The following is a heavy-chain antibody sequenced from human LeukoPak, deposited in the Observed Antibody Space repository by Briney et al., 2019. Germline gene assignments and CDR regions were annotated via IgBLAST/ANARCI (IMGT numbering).Heavy chain of an antibody. CDR3: ARGKWEPLDY. CDR1: GLSFSDYS. V-gene: IGHV3-48*01. J-gene: IGHJ4*02. Sequence: PGGSLRLSCAASGLSFSDYSMNWVRQAPGKGLEWVSYISSSSRSSIYYAGSVKGRFTISRDNAKNSLFLQMNSLRAEDTAVYYCARGKWEPLDYWGQGTLVTVSS. CDR2: ISSSSRSSI. D-gene: IGHD1-26*01.